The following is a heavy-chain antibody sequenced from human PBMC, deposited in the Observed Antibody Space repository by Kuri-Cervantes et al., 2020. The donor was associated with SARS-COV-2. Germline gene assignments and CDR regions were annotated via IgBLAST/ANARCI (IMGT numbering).Heavy chain of an antibody. D-gene: IGHD1-14*01. CDR2: IWYDGSNK. Sequence: GESLKISCAASGFTFSSYGMHWVRQAPGKGLEWVAVIWYDGSNKYYADSVKGRFTISRDNSKNTLYLQMNSLRAEDTAVYYCARQRADRPYYYHYMDVWGKGTTVTVSS. V-gene: IGHV3-33*01. CDR1: GFTFSSYG. CDR3: ARQRADRPYYYHYMDV. J-gene: IGHJ6*03.